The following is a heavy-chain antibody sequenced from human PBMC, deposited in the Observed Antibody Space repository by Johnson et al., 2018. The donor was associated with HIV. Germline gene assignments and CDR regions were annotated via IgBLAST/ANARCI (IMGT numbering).Heavy chain of an antibody. CDR2: IYTGGST. CDR1: GFTVSDNY. D-gene: IGHD3-10*01. CDR3: ASSYSESDAFDI. V-gene: IGHV3-53*01. Sequence: EQLVESGGGLIQPGGSLRLSCAASGFTVSDNYLSWVRQAPGKGLEWVSVIYTGGSTYYADSVTGRFTISRDNSKNTLYLQMNSLRVEDTAVYYCASSYSESDAFDIWGQGTMVTVSS. J-gene: IGHJ3*02.